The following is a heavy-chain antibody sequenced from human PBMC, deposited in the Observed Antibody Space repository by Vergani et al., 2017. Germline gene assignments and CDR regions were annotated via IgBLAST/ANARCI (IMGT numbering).Heavy chain of an antibody. D-gene: IGHD3-22*01. J-gene: IGHJ5*02. V-gene: IGHV4-30-2*01. Sequence: QLQLQESGSGLVKPSQTLSLTCAVSGGSISSGGYSRSWIRQPPGKGLEWIGYIYHSGSTYYNPSLQSRVTITVDRSKNQFSLKLSSVTAADTAVYYCARGYYYDSSGYYPNWFDPWGQGTLVTVSS. CDR2: IYHSGST. CDR1: GGSISSGGYS. CDR3: ARGYYYDSSGYYPNWFDP.